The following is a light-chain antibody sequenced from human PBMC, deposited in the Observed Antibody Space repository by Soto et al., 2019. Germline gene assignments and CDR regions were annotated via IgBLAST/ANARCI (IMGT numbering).Light chain of an antibody. V-gene: IGKV3-15*01. CDR1: QSVSSN. CDR2: GAS. CDR3: QQYNNWPQT. J-gene: IGKJ2*01. Sequence: EIVMTPSPATLSVSPGERATLSCRASQSVSSNLAWYQQKSGQAPRLLIYGASTRATGIPARFSGSGSGTEFTLTISSLQSEDFAVYYCQQYNNWPQTFGQGTKLEIK.